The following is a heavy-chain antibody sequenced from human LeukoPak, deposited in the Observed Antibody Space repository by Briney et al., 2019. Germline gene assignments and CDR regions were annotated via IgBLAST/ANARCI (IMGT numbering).Heavy chain of an antibody. D-gene: IGHD2-15*01. J-gene: IGHJ3*02. V-gene: IGHV4-4*07. CDR2: IYTSGST. CDR3: ARVTSYIVGSFDI. Sequence: IGRIYTSGSTNYNPSLKSRVTMSVDTSKNQFSLKLSSVTAADTAVYYCARVTSYIVGSFDIWGQGTMVTVSS.